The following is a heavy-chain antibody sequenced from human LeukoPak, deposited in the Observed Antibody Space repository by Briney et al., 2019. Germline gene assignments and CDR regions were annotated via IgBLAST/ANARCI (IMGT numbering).Heavy chain of an antibody. Sequence: GGSLRLSCAASGFTFDDYVMHWVRHAPGKGLEWVSLVSGDGGSIYYADSVKGRFTISRDNSKNSLYLQMNSLRTEDTALYYCAKEGGSSWYFDYWGQGTLVTVSS. D-gene: IGHD6-13*01. CDR3: AKEGGSSWYFDY. CDR2: VSGDGGSI. CDR1: GFTFDDYV. V-gene: IGHV3-43*02. J-gene: IGHJ4*02.